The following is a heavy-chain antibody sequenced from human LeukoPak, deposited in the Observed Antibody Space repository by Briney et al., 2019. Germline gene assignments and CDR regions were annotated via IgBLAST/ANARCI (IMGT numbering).Heavy chain of an antibody. CDR1: GGSFSGYY. V-gene: IGHV4-34*01. Sequence: SETLSLTCAVYGGSFSGYYWSWIRQPPGKGLEWIGEINHSGSTNYNPSLKSRVTISVDTSKNQFSLKLSSVTAADTAVYYCARGRTADYNEYDYGMDVWGQGTTVTVSS. CDR2: INHSGST. CDR3: ARGRTADYNEYDYGMDV. D-gene: IGHD4-11*01. J-gene: IGHJ6*02.